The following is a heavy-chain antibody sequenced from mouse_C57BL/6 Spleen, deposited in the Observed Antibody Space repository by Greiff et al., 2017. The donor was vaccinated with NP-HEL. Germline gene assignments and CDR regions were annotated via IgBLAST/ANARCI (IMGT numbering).Heavy chain of an antibody. D-gene: IGHD1-1*01. CDR2: ISDGGSYT. J-gene: IGHJ2*01. CDR3: ARDGALYYGSSLYYFDY. CDR1: GFTFSSYA. V-gene: IGHV5-4*01. Sequence: EVQRVESGGGLVKPGGSLKLSCAASGFTFSSYAMSWVRQTPEKRLEWVATISDGGSYTYYPDNVKGRFTISRDNAKNNLYRQMSHLKSEDTAMYYCARDGALYYGSSLYYFDYWGQGTTLTVSS.